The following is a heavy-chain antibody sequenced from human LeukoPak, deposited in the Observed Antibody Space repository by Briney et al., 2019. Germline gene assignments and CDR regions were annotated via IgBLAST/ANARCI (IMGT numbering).Heavy chain of an antibody. V-gene: IGHV3-30*14. D-gene: IGHD6-13*01. CDR1: GFTFSSYA. Sequence: PGGSLRLSCAASGFTFSSYAMHWVRQAPGKGLEWVAVISYDGGNKYYADSVRGRFTISRDSSKNTLYLQMNSLRVEDTAVYYCAREPSYSRSLDYWGQGTLVTVSS. J-gene: IGHJ4*02. CDR3: AREPSYSRSLDY. CDR2: ISYDGGNK.